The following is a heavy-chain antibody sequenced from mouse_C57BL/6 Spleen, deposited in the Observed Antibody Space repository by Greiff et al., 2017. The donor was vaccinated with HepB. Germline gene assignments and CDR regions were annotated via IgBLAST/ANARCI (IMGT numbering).Heavy chain of an antibody. CDR1: GYTFTSYW. D-gene: IGHD1-1*01. CDR2: IDPSDSYT. CDR3: ARSDYYGSSYWFAY. V-gene: IGHV1-69*01. Sequence: QVQLQQPGAELVMPGASVKLSCKASGYTFTSYWMHWVKQRPGQGLEWIGEIDPSDSYTNYNQKFKGKSTLTVDKSSSTADMQLSSLKSEDFAVYYCARSDYYGSSYWFAYWGQGTLVTVSA. J-gene: IGHJ3*01.